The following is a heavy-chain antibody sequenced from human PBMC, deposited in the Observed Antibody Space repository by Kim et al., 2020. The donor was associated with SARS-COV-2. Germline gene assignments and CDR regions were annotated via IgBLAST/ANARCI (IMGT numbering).Heavy chain of an antibody. CDR2: IDPSDSYT. CDR3: ASGRIYYDILTGYSGYYYGMDV. J-gene: IGHJ6*02. CDR1: GYSFTSYW. Sequence: GGSLKISCKGSGYSFTSYWISWVRQMPGKGLEWMGRIDPSDSYTNYSPSFQGHVTISADKSISTAYLQWSSLKASDTAMYYCASGRIYYDILTGYSGYYYGMDVWGQGTTVTVSS. D-gene: IGHD3-9*01. V-gene: IGHV5-10-1*01.